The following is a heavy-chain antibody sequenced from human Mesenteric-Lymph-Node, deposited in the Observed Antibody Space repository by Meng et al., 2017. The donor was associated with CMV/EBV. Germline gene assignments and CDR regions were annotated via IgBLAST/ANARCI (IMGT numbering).Heavy chain of an antibody. J-gene: IGHJ6*02. Sequence: GESLKISCAASGFTFSTYSMNWVRQAPGKGLEWVSYISSSSSTIYYADSVKARFTISRDNAKNSLYLQMNSLRAEDTAVYYCARQGKEYYDFWSGYYAEYYYYGMDVWGQGTTVTVSS. CDR1: GFTFSTYS. V-gene: IGHV3-48*04. CDR3: ARQGKEYYDFWSGYYAEYYYYGMDV. CDR2: ISSSSSTI. D-gene: IGHD3-3*01.